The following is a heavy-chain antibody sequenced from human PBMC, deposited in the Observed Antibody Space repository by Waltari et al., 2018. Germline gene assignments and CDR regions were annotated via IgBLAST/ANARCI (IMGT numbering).Heavy chain of an antibody. J-gene: IGHJ4*02. D-gene: IGHD3-3*01. CDR1: GGSFSGYY. CDR3: ARLRFLDRKGYNFDY. V-gene: IGHV4-34*01. Sequence: QVQLQQWGAGLLKPSETLSLTCAVDGGSFSGYYWSWIRQPPGKGLEWIGEINHSGSTNYNPSLKSRVTISVDTSKNQFSLKLSSVTSADTAVYYCARLRFLDRKGYNFDYWGQGTLVTVSS. CDR2: INHSGST.